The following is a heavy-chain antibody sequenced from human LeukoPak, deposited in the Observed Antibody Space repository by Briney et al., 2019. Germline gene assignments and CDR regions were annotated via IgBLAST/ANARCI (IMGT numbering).Heavy chain of an antibody. J-gene: IGHJ4*02. CDR3: GRDAGLSSAWGIIPGYYFDY. CDR2: INPSGGST. Sequence: GASVKVSCKASGYTFTSYAMNWVRQAPGQGLEWMGIINPSGGSTTYAQKFQGRVTMTRDMSTSTVYMELSSLRSEDTAVYYCGRDAGLSSAWGIIPGYYFDYWGQGTLVTVSS. D-gene: IGHD6-19*01. CDR1: GYTFTSYA. V-gene: IGHV1-46*01.